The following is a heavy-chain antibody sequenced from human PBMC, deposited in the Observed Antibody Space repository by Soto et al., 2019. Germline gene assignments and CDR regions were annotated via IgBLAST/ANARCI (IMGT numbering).Heavy chain of an antibody. V-gene: IGHV3-64D*08. CDR2: INNNGGST. CDR3: ARREWHLSWFDS. J-gene: IGHJ5*01. CDR1: GFTFGISA. Sequence: PGGSQRLSCSASGFTFGISAMHWVRQAPGRGLEYVSAINNNGGSTFYVESVKGRFTISRDNSKNTLYLQMRSLRPEDTAIYYCARREWHLSWFDSWGQGTLVTVSS. D-gene: IGHD3-3*01.